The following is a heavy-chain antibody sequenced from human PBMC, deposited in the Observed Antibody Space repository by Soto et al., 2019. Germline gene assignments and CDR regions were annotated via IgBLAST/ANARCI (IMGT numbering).Heavy chain of an antibody. D-gene: IGHD2-21*01. CDR1: GFSLTTVGVV. CDR2: IYWNDDR. Sequence: SGPTLVNPTQTLTLTCTFSGFSLTTVGVVLAWIRQPPGRSLEWLAVIYWNDDRRRSPSLKNRLTITKDTSKNQVVLTMTNMDPVDTATYYCIYRRASWDYHGLDVWGQGTTVTVSS. V-gene: IGHV2-5*01. CDR3: IYRRASWDYHGLDV. J-gene: IGHJ6*02.